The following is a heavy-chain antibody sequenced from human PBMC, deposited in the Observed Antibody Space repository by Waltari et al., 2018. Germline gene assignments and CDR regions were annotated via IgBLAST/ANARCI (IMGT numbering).Heavy chain of an antibody. CDR3: ARSRAAAGKGPVYFDY. D-gene: IGHD6-13*01. Sequence: EVQLVESGGGLVQPGGSLRLSCAASGFTFSSYWMSWVRQAPGKGLEWVANIKQDGSEKYEVDSVKGRFTSSRDNAKNSLYLQMNSLRAEDTAVYYGARSRAAAGKGPVYFDYWGQGTLVTVSS. CDR1: GFTFSSYW. CDR2: IKQDGSEK. V-gene: IGHV3-7*01. J-gene: IGHJ4*02.